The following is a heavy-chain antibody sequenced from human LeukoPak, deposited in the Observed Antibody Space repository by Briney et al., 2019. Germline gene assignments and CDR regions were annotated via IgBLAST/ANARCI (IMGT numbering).Heavy chain of an antibody. CDR3: ARVTDFSPFDY. J-gene: IGHJ4*02. V-gene: IGHV3-33*01. Sequence: GGSLRLSCAASGFTFSSYGMHWVRQAPGKGLEWVAVIWYDGSNKYFADSVKGRFTISRDNSKNTLYLQMNSLRAEDTAVYYCARVTDFSPFDYWGQGTLVTVSS. D-gene: IGHD4-23*01. CDR1: GFTFSSYG. CDR2: IWYDGSNK.